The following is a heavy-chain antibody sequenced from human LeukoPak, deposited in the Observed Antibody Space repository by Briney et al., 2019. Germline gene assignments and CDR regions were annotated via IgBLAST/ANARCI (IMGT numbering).Heavy chain of an antibody. J-gene: IGHJ4*02. Sequence: PSETLSLTCAVYGGSFSHYYWSWIRQPPGKGLEWIGEINHSGSTNYDPSLKSRVTISVDTSKNQFSLKLSSVTAADTAVYYCAREKDIVGAALDYWGQGTLVTVSS. CDR3: AREKDIVGAALDY. CDR2: INHSGST. CDR1: GGSFSHYY. V-gene: IGHV4-34*01. D-gene: IGHD1-26*01.